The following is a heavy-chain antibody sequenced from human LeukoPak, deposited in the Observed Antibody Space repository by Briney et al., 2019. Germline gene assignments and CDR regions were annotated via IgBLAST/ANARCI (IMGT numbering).Heavy chain of an antibody. CDR3: ARGASLSSGWRYYYYMDV. J-gene: IGHJ6*03. V-gene: IGHV1-46*03. Sequence: ASVKVSCKASGYSLTSYYMHWVRQAPGQGLEWMGIINPSGVSTSYAQKFQDRVTMTRDTSTSTVYMELSSLKSEDTAVYYCARGASLSSGWRYYYYMDVWGKATTVTVSS. CDR2: INPSGVST. CDR1: GYSLTSYY. D-gene: IGHD6-19*01.